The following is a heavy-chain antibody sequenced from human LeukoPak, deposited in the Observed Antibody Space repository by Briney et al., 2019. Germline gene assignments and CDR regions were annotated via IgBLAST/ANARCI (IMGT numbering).Heavy chain of an antibody. D-gene: IGHD3-22*01. V-gene: IGHV3-21*01. J-gene: IGHJ4*02. Sequence: GGSLRLSCAASGFTFSSYSMNWVRQAPGKGLEWVSSVSSSSTSIYYADSVKARFTISRDNAKNSLYLQMNSLRAEDTAVYYCARAGGSGCFDYWGQGTLVTVSS. CDR2: VSSSSTSI. CDR1: GFTFSSYS. CDR3: ARAGGSGCFDY.